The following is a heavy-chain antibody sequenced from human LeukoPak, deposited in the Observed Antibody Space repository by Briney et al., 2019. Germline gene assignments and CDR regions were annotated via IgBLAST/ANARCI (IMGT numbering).Heavy chain of an antibody. J-gene: IGHJ4*02. D-gene: IGHD6-19*01. CDR2: INHSGST. V-gene: IGHV4-34*01. CDR3: ARDPTSSGWSPSYFFDY. Sequence: SETLSLTCAVYGGSFSGYYWSWIRQPPGKGLEWIGEINHSGSTNYNPSLKSRVTISVDTSKNQFSLKLSSVTAADTAVYYCARDPTSSGWSPSYFFDYWGQGTLVTVSS. CDR1: GGSFSGYY.